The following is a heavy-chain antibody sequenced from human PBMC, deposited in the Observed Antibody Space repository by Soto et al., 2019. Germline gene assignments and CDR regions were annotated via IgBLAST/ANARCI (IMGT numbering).Heavy chain of an antibody. CDR2: MSYDGNNK. CDR1: GFTFSTYA. J-gene: IGHJ4*02. V-gene: IGHV3-30-3*01. D-gene: IGHD1-20*01. CDR3: ATGNTWNLDY. Sequence: PGGSLRLSCAASGFTFSTYAMHWVRQAPGKGLEWLAVMSYDGNNKYYADSVKGRFTISRDNSKNTLDLQMNSLRAEDTAVYYCATGNTWNLDYWGQGTLVTVSS.